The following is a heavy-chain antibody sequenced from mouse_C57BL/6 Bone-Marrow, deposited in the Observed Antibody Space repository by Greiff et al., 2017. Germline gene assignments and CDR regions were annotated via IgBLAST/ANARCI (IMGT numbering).Heavy chain of an antibody. CDR3: ARSGYYSNYVDY. CDR1: GYTFTSYG. CDR2: IYPRSGNT. J-gene: IGHJ2*01. V-gene: IGHV1-81*01. Sequence: QVQLQQSGAELARPGASVKLSCKASGYTFTSYGISWVKQRTGQGLEWIGEIYPRSGNTYYNEKFKGKATLTADKSSSTAYMELCSLTSEDSAVYFCARSGYYSNYVDYWGLGTTLTVAS. D-gene: IGHD2-5*01.